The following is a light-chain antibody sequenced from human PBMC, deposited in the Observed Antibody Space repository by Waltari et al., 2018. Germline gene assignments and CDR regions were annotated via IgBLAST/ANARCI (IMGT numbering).Light chain of an antibody. Sequence: DIVMTQSPDSLAVSLGERATINCKSSQSVLSSSNNKNYFGWYQQKPGQPPKLLVSWASTRESGVPDRFSGSGSGTDFTLTISSLQAEDVAVYYCQQCYNFPYTFGQGTKLEIK. CDR1: QSVLSSSNNKNY. V-gene: IGKV4-1*01. J-gene: IGKJ2*01. CDR2: WAS. CDR3: QQCYNFPYT.